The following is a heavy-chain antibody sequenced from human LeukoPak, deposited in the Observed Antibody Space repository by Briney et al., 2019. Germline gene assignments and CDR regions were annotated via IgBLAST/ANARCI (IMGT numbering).Heavy chain of an antibody. J-gene: IGHJ5*02. CDR2: LTSSGSTI. CDR3: ARDPQYSSGWYGGWFDP. CDR1: GFTFSNYE. D-gene: IGHD6-19*01. Sequence: GGSLRLSCSASGFTFSNYEMNWVRQAQGQGLEWVSYLTSSGSTIYYADSVKGRFTISRDNAKNSLYLQMNSLRADDTAVYYCARDPQYSSGWYGGWFDPWGQGTLVTVSS. V-gene: IGHV3-48*03.